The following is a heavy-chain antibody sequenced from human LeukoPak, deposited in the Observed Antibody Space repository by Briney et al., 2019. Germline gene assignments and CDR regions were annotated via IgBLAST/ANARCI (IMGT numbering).Heavy chain of an antibody. CDR3: ARYYYDSSGYYSLYYFDY. CDR1: GFTFSSYE. CDR2: ISSSGSTI. D-gene: IGHD3-22*01. Sequence: PGGSLRLSCAASGFTFSSYEMNWVRQAQGKGLEWVSYISSSGSTIYYADSVKGRFTISRDNAKNSLYLQMNSLRAEDTAVYYCARYYYDSSGYYSLYYFDYWGQGTLVTVSS. V-gene: IGHV3-48*03. J-gene: IGHJ4*02.